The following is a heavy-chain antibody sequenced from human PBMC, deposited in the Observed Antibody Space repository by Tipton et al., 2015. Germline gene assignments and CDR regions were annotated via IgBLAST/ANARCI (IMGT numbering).Heavy chain of an antibody. CDR3: ARGEIGDFDS. CDR1: GYSISSGYY. J-gene: IGHJ4*02. Sequence: TLSLTCAISGYSISSGYYWGWIRQPPGKGLEWIGSTYHSGDSHYNPSLKSRVTISVDTSKNQFSLQLKSVTAADTAVYYCARGEIGDFDSWGQGTLVTVS. V-gene: IGHV4-38-2*01. D-gene: IGHD4-17*01. CDR2: TYHSGDS.